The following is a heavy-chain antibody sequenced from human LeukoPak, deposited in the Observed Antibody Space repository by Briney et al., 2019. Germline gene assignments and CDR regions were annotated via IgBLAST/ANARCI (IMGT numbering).Heavy chain of an antibody. J-gene: IGHJ5*02. D-gene: IGHD6-13*01. CDR3: ARAPIAAAGIGFDP. V-gene: IGHV1-69*04. Sequence: SVKVSCKASGGTFSSYAISWVRQAPGQGLEWLGRIIPILGIANYAQKFQGRVTITADKSTSTAYMELSSLRSEDTAVYYCARAPIAAAGIGFDPWGQGTLVTVSS. CDR2: IIPILGIA. CDR1: GGTFSSYA.